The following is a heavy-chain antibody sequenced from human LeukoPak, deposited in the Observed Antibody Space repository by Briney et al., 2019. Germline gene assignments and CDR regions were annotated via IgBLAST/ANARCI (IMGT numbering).Heavy chain of an antibody. V-gene: IGHV3-64D*06. CDR2: INGDGRST. J-gene: IGHJ1*01. D-gene: IGHD3-22*01. Sequence: PGGSLRLSCSASGFTFSSYTMYWVRQAPGKGLEFLSVINGDGRSTYYADSVKGRFTLSRDNSKNTLYLQMSSLRAEDTAVYYSVGDXVDNTGYLTWGQGTRVTVSS. CDR1: GFTFSSYT. CDR3: VGDXVDNTGYLT.